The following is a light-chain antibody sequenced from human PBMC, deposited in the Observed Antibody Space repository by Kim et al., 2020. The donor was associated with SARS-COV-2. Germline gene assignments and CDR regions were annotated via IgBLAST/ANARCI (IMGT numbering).Light chain of an antibody. CDR1: QSVSSY. V-gene: IGKV3-11*01. CDR3: QQRSNWPPT. Sequence: LSPGERATLSCRASQSVSSYLAWYQQKPGQAPRLLIYDASNRATGIPARFSGSGSGTYFTLTISSLEPEDFAVYYCQQRSNWPPTFGGGTKVDIK. CDR2: DAS. J-gene: IGKJ4*01.